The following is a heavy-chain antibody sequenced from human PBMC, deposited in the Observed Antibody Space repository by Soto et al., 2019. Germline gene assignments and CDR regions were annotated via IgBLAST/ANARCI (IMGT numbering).Heavy chain of an antibody. J-gene: IGHJ4*02. V-gene: IGHV3-74*01. Sequence: GGSLRLSCAASGFTFSSYWMHWVRQAPGKGLVWVSRINSDGSSTSYADSVKGRFTISRDNAKNTLYLQMNSLRAEDTAVYYCARLQREYYFDYWGQGTLVTVSS. CDR3: ARLQREYYFDY. CDR2: INSDGSST. D-gene: IGHD3-10*01. CDR1: GFTFSSYW.